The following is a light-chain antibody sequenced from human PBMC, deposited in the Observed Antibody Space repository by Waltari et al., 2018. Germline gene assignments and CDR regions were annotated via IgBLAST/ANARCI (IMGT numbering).Light chain of an antibody. Sequence: VLTQSPGTLSLSPGQRATLSCRVSPSVSASFLAWYQHKLGQPPRRLIYGGSIRATGVPDRFSGSGSGTDFTLTIIRLEPEDFAVYYCHQYGESPRSFGPGTKVEV. V-gene: IGKV3-20*01. CDR2: GGS. CDR1: PSVSASF. J-gene: IGKJ1*01. CDR3: HQYGESPRS.